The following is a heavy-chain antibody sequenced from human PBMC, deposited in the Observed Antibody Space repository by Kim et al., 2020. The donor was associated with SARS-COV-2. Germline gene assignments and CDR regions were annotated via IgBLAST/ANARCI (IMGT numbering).Heavy chain of an antibody. Sequence: KGRFTSSRDNSKNTLYLQMNSLRAEDTAVYYCANDEAARPNWARGGFFRHWGQGTLVTVSS. J-gene: IGHJ4*02. CDR3: ANDEAARPNWARGGFFRH. D-gene: IGHD6-6*01. V-gene: IGHV3-23*01.